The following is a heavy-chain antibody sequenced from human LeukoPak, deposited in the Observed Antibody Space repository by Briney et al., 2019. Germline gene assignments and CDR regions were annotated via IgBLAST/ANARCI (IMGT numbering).Heavy chain of an antibody. V-gene: IGHV3-74*01. J-gene: IGHJ4*02. CDR2: INTDGSST. D-gene: IGHD4-17*01. CDR1: GFTFSSYW. CDR3: ARVLRSHGDLFDY. Sequence: GGSLRLSCAASGFTFSSYWMHWVRQAPVKGLVWVPRINTDGSSTSYADSVKGRFTISRDNAKNTLYLQMNSLRAEDTAVYYCARVLRSHGDLFDYWGQGTLVTVSS.